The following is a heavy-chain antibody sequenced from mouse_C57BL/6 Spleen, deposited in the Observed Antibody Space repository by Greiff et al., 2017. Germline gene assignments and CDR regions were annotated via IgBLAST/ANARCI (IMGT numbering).Heavy chain of an antibody. D-gene: IGHD1-1*01. Sequence: DVHLVESGGGLVQPGGSLKLSCAASGFTFSDYYMYWVRQTPEKRLEWVAYISNGGGSTYYPDTVKGRFTISRDNAKNTLYLQMSRLKSEDTAMYYCARRDYGSSYGGYFDVWGTGTTVTVSS. CDR1: GFTFSDYY. V-gene: IGHV5-12*01. CDR2: ISNGGGST. CDR3: ARRDYGSSYGGYFDV. J-gene: IGHJ1*03.